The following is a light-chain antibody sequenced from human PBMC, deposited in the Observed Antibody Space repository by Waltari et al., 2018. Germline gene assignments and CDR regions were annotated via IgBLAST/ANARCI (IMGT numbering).Light chain of an antibody. Sequence: QSALTQPASVPGSPGQSITISCSGTSSDGGGYNYVPWYQQHPCNAPKLIIFDVTRWPSGVSNRFSGSKSGNTASLTIFGLQAEDEADYYCASYTSTRTVVFGGGTRVTVL. CDR2: DVT. V-gene: IGLV2-14*01. J-gene: IGLJ2*01. CDR3: ASYTSTRTVV. CDR1: SSDGGGYNY.